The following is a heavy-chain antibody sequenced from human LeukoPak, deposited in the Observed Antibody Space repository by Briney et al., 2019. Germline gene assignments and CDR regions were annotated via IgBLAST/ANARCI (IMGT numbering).Heavy chain of an antibody. Sequence: PGRSLSLSCAASGFTFSSYGMHWVRQAQGKGLEWVAVISYDGSNKYYADSVKGRFTISRDNSKNTLYLQMNSLRAEDTAVYYCAKPRDSSGWYDYYFDYWGQGTLVTVSS. D-gene: IGHD6-19*01. CDR1: GFTFSSYG. CDR3: AKPRDSSGWYDYYFDY. V-gene: IGHV3-30*18. J-gene: IGHJ4*02. CDR2: ISYDGSNK.